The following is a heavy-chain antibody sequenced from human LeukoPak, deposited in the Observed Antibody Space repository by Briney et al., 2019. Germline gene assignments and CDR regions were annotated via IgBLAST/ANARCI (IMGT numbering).Heavy chain of an antibody. CDR1: GFTFSNYW. CDR3: ARERNFYYFDY. V-gene: IGHV3-74*01. J-gene: IGHJ4*02. Sequence: PGGSLRLSCAASGFTFSNYWMHWVRQAPGKGLVWVSHINSDGSSTNYADSVKGRFTISRDNAKNSLFLELNSLRGEDTAVYYCARERNFYYFDYWGQGALVTVSS. CDR2: INSDGSST. D-gene: IGHD3-3*01.